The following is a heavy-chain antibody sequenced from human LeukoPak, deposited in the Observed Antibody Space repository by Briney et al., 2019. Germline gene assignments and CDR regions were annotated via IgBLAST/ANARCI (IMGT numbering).Heavy chain of an antibody. CDR2: ISTTSGFT. CDR1: GVTVSSNY. J-gene: IGHJ4*02. D-gene: IGHD3-16*01. V-gene: IGHV3-11*05. CDR3: AKGSPPGD. Sequence: GGSLRLSCAASGVTVSSNYMTWIRRAPGKGLEWVSYISTTSGFTNYADSVRGRFTISRDNAKNSLYLQMNTLRTEDTAVYYCAKGSPPGDWGQGTLVTVSS.